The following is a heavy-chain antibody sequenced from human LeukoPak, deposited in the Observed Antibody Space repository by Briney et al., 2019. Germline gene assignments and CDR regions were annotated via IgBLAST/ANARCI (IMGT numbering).Heavy chain of an antibody. V-gene: IGHV3-23*01. CDR3: AKDLVWGGRPEAWLFDY. D-gene: IGHD3-16*01. CDR2: ISGSGGST. J-gene: IGHJ4*02. Sequence: GGSLRLSCAASGFTFSSYAMSWVRQAPGKGLEWVSAISGSGGSTYYADSVKGRFTISRDNSKNTLYLQMNSLRAEDTAVYYCAKDLVWGGRPEAWLFDYWGQGTLVTVSS. CDR1: GFTFSSYA.